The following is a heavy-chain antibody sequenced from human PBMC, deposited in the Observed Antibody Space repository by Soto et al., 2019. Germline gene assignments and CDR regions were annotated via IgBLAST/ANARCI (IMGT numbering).Heavy chain of an antibody. CDR1: GGTFSSYA. Sequence: QVQLVQSGTEVKKPGSSVKVSCKASGGTFSSYAISWVRQAPGQGLEWMGGIIPIFGTANYAQKFQGRVTITADESTSTAYMELSSLRSEDTAVYYCARSRVTYYYDRSAFDIWGQGTMVTVSS. CDR2: IIPIFGTA. V-gene: IGHV1-69*01. D-gene: IGHD3-22*01. CDR3: ARSRVTYYYDRSAFDI. J-gene: IGHJ3*02.